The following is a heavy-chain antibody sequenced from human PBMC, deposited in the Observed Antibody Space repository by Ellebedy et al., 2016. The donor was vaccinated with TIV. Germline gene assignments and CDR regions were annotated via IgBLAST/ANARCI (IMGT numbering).Heavy chain of an antibody. J-gene: IGHJ6*02. CDR1: GFTFSSYA. CDR2: ISGGGGST. CDR3: AKSLYNSGWYYGMDV. V-gene: IGHV3-23*01. D-gene: IGHD6-19*01. Sequence: GESLKISXAASGFTFSSYAMSWVRQAPGKGLEWVSAISGGGGSTYYADSVKGRFTISRDNSKNTLYLQMNSLRAEDTAVYYCAKSLYNSGWYYGMDVWGQGTTVTVSS.